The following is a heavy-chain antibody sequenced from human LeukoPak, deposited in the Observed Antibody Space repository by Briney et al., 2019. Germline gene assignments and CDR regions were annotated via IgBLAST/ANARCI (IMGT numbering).Heavy chain of an antibody. Sequence: PSETLSLTCTVSGGSFSRSSNYWGWVRQPPGKGLEWIGSIYYRGGTYYSPSLKSRVTISVDTSKNQFSLKLTSVTAADTAVYYCARDMRDNDIPYYFDYWGQGTLVTVSS. CDR2: IYYRGGT. V-gene: IGHV4-39*07. CDR3: ARDMRDNDIPYYFDY. CDR1: GGSFSRSSNY. J-gene: IGHJ4*02. D-gene: IGHD1-1*01.